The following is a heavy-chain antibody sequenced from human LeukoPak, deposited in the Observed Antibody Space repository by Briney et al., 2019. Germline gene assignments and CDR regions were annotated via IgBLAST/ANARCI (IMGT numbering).Heavy chain of an antibody. V-gene: IGHV1-18*01. J-gene: IGHJ4*02. Sequence: ASVKVSCKASGYTFTSYGISWVRQAPGQGLEWMGWISAYNGNTNYAQKLQGRVTMTTDTSTSTAYMELRSLRSDDTAVYYCAREWRYCSSTSCYRYFDYWGQGTLVTVSS. CDR3: AREWRYCSSTSCYRYFDY. CDR2: ISAYNGNT. CDR1: GYTFTSYG. D-gene: IGHD2-2*01.